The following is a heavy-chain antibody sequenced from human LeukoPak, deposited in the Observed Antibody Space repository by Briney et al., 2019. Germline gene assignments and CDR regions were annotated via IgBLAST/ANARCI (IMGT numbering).Heavy chain of an antibody. J-gene: IGHJ3*02. V-gene: IGHV1-18*01. Sequence: ASVKVSCKASGYTFTSYGISWVRQAPGQGLEWMGWLSAYNGNTNYAQKLQGRVTMTTDTSTSTAYMELRSLRSDDTAVYYCERDGYYDSSGYYQRSDAFDIWGQRTMVTVSS. D-gene: IGHD3-22*01. CDR3: ERDGYYDSSGYYQRSDAFDI. CDR2: LSAYNGNT. CDR1: GYTFTSYG.